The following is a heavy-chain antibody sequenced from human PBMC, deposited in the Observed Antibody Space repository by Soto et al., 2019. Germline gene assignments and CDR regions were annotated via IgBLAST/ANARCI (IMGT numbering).Heavy chain of an antibody. V-gene: IGHV3-23*01. D-gene: IGHD1-26*01. CDR3: AKDDSGNPRNFDY. CDR2: ISGSGDST. CDR1: GFTFNNHA. J-gene: IGHJ4*02. Sequence: GGSLRLSCTASGFTFNNHAMNWVRLAPGKGLEWVSGISGSGDSTSYGASVKGRFTISRDNSKNTLYLQMNSLRAEDTAVYYCAKDDSGNPRNFDYWGQGTLVTVSS.